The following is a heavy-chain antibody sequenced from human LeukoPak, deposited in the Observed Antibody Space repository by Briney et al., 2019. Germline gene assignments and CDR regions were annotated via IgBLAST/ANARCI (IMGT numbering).Heavy chain of an antibody. Sequence: PSETLSLTCTVSGGSISSSYWSWIRQPPGKGLEWIGYIYNSGSTNYNPSLESRITISVDTSKNQFSLKLSSVTAADTAVYCCARGLGDYVEDWYFDLWGRGTLVTVSS. CDR1: GGSISSSY. J-gene: IGHJ2*01. D-gene: IGHD4-17*01. CDR3: ARGLGDYVEDWYFDL. CDR2: IYNSGST. V-gene: IGHV4-59*01.